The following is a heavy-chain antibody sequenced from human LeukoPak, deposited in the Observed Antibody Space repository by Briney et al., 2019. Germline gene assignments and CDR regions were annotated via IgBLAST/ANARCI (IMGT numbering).Heavy chain of an antibody. Sequence: ASVTVSCKASGYKFTDDYMHGVRQAPGQGLEVMGWINPDSGFTNYAQKFKGRVTITRDTSISTAYLEVRSLTSDDTAVYYCAPTAEAYTSWWKVWGQGTLVTVSS. D-gene: IGHD3-16*01. CDR2: INPDSGFT. CDR3: APTAEAYTSWWKV. V-gene: IGHV1-2*02. CDR1: GYKFTDDY. J-gene: IGHJ4*02.